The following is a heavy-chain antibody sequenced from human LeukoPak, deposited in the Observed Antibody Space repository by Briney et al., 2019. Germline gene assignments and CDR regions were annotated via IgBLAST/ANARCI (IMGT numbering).Heavy chain of an antibody. CDR3: ARLGVTRPGY. CDR1: GFIFSSYE. J-gene: IGHJ4*02. Sequence: SGGSLRLSCAVSGFIFSSYEMNWVRQAPGKGLEWVSYISSSGSTVYYADSVKGRFTISRDNAKNSLFLQMNSLRAEDTAVYYYARLGVTRPGYWGQGTLVTVSS. D-gene: IGHD3-3*01. V-gene: IGHV3-48*03. CDR2: ISSSGSTV.